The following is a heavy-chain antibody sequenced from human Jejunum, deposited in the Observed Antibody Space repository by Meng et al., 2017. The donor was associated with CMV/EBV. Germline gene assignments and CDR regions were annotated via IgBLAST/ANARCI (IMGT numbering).Heavy chain of an antibody. D-gene: IGHD3-22*01. J-gene: IGHJ4*02. V-gene: IGHV4-4*07. CDR2: ISSSGNT. CDR1: GDSINNHF. Sequence: QVSLQEAGRGLGRPSETLSLTCSVSGDSINNHFWSWIRQPAGKKLEWIGRISSSGNTNYTPSFKSRVIMSLDTSNNQFFLKLTSVTAADTALYYCARGESRGYYYFDYWGQGILVTVSS. CDR3: ARGESRGYYYFDY.